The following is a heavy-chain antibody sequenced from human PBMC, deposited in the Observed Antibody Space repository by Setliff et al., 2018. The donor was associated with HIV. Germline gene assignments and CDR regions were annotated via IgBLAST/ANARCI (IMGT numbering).Heavy chain of an antibody. D-gene: IGHD5-12*01. V-gene: IGHV4-59*08. CDR2: FFYSGNT. CDR1: GGSISSHS. J-gene: IGHJ4*02. CDR3: ARQGDGYNLYHVYYFDY. Sequence: SETLSLTCTVPGGSISSHSWGWIRQPPEKGLEWIGYFFYSGNTNYNPSLKSRVTVSVEASKNQFSLKLSSVTAADTAVYYCARQGDGYNLYHVYYFDYWGQGTLVTVSS.